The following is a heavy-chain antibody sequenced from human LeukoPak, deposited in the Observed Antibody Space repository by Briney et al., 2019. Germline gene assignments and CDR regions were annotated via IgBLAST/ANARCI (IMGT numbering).Heavy chain of an antibody. Sequence: GGSLRLSCAASGFTFSNYAMSWVRQAPGKGLEWVSGVSAGDQKTDYAQSVQGRYTISRDNSKNTVYMQMTSVTAEDTARYYCAMKRTPVAGTNYFDYWRLGTLVTVSS. CDR3: AMKRTPVAGTNYFDY. V-gene: IGHV3-23*01. CDR2: VSAGDQKT. CDR1: GFTFSNYA. D-gene: IGHD6-19*01. J-gene: IGHJ4*02.